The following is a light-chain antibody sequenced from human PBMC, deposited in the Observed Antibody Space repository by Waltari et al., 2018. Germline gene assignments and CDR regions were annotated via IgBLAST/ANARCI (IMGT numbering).Light chain of an antibody. CDR3: QQYSSFST. CDR2: MAS. Sequence: DIQMTQSPSTLSASVGGRVTISCRASQSVGTWLAWYQQKPGKAPKLLIYMASSLESGVPSRFSGSGSGREFTLTISSLQPDDFATYSCQQYSSFSTFGQGTKVDI. CDR1: QSVGTW. J-gene: IGKJ2*01. V-gene: IGKV1-5*03.